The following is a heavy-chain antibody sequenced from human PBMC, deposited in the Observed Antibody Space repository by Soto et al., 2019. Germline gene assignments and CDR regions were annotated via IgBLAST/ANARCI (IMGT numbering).Heavy chain of an antibody. CDR3: ARVKRSTSRLDP. J-gene: IGHJ5*02. D-gene: IGHD1-26*01. Sequence: SETLSLTCTVSGGSVSSGSYYWSWIRQPPGKGLEWIGYIYYSGSTNYNPSLKSRVTISVDTSKNQFSLKLTSVTPADTAIYYCARVKRSTSRLDPWGQGTLVTVSS. V-gene: IGHV4-61*01. CDR1: GGSVSSGSYY. CDR2: IYYSGST.